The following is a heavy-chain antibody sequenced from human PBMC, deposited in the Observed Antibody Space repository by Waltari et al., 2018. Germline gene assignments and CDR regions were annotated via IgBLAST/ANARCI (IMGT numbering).Heavy chain of an antibody. CDR1: VFPFSRFW. CDR3: ASDLAGPKDR. V-gene: IGHV3-74*01. Sequence: EVLLVESGGGLVQPGGSLRLSCAASVFPFSRFWMHWVRQAPGKGLAWVSRTNEDGSITSYAESVKGRFTISRDNAKSTLYLQLNSLRAEDTAVYYCASDLAGPKDRWGQGTLVTVSS. J-gene: IGHJ5*02. CDR2: TNEDGSIT.